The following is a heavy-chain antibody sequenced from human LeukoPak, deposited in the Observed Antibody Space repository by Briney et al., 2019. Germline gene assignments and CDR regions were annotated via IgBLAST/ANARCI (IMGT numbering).Heavy chain of an antibody. CDR2: INHSGST. D-gene: IGHD5-12*01. CDR3: ARGGYSGYDYAFDY. Sequence: SETLSLTYAVYGGSFSGYYWSWIRQPPGKGLEWIGEINHSGSTNYNPSLKSRVTISVDTSKNQFPLKLSSVTAADTAVYYCARGGYSGYDYAFDYWGQGTLVTVSS. V-gene: IGHV4-34*01. CDR1: GGSFSGYY. J-gene: IGHJ4*02.